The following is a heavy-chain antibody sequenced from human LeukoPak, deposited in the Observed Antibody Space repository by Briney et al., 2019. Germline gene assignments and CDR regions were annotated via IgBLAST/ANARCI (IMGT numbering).Heavy chain of an antibody. J-gene: IGHJ4*02. D-gene: IGHD3-10*01. CDR3: AKYAAYGSGSYPQEGGGEFDY. CDR1: GFTFINAW. V-gene: IGHV3-7*01. CDR2: IKQDGSEK. Sequence: GGSLRLSCAASGFTFINAWMSWVRQAPGKGLEWVANIKQDGSEKYYMDSVKGRFTISRDNSKNTLYLQMNSLRAEDTAVYYCAKYAAYGSGSYPQEGGGEFDYWGQGTLVTVSS.